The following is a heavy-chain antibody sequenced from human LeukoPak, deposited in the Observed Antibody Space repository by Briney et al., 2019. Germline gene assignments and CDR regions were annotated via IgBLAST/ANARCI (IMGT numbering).Heavy chain of an antibody. CDR2: IKADGSQK. CDR3: ARFTRSASYEVY. V-gene: IGHV3-7*01. D-gene: IGHD3-10*01. CDR1: GFTFSYSW. J-gene: IGHJ4*02. Sequence: GALRLSCAASGFTFSYSWMSWVRQAPERGLEWVANIKADGSQKDYVDSMKGRFTVSRDNAKSSVYLEMKSLRVEDTAIYYCARFTRSASYEVYWGQGTLVTVSS.